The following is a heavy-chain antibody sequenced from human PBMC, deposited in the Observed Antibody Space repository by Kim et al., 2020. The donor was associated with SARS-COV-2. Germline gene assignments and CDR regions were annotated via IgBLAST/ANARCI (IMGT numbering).Heavy chain of an antibody. V-gene: IGHV1-46*01. J-gene: IGHJ4*02. CDR1: GYTFTSYY. CDR3: ARGESRMKPLDY. CDR2: INPSVDTT. D-gene: IGHD1-26*01. Sequence: ASVKVSCKVSGYTFTSYYMNWVRQAPGQGLEWMGIINPSVDTTGYAQKFQGRVTMTRDTSTSTIYMELSSLRSEDTAVYYCARGESRMKPLDYWGQGTLVTVSS.